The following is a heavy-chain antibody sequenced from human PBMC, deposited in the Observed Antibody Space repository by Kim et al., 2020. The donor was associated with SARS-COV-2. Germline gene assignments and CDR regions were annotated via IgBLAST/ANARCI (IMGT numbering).Heavy chain of an antibody. J-gene: IGHJ4*02. D-gene: IGHD3-22*01. V-gene: IGHV3-23*03. CDR3: AKDVYYDSSGYSPHFDY. CDR1: GFTFSSYA. CDR2: IYSGGSST. Sequence: GGSLRLSCAASGFTFSSYAMSWVRQAPGKGLEWVSVIYSGGSSTYYADSVKGRFTISRDNSKNTLYLQMNSLRAEDTAVYYCAKDVYYDSSGYSPHFDYWGQGTLVTVSS.